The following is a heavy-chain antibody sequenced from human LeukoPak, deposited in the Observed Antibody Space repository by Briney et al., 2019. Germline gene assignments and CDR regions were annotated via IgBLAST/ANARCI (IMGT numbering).Heavy chain of an antibody. Sequence: ASVKVSCKASGYTFTSYYMHWVRQAPGQGLEWMGIINPSGGSTSYAQKFQDRVTLTRDTSNSTVYMDLSGLTSDDTAVYYCARDMTMTGVRNFFDYWGQGTPVTVSS. CDR1: GYTFTSYY. D-gene: IGHD3-9*01. J-gene: IGHJ4*02. CDR3: ARDMTMTGVRNFFDY. V-gene: IGHV1-46*01. CDR2: INPSGGST.